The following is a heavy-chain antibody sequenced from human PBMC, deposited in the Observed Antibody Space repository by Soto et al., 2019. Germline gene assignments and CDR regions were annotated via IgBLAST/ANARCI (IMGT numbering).Heavy chain of an antibody. J-gene: IGHJ3*01. CDR1: GGSISSSHW. V-gene: IGHV4-4*02. D-gene: IGHD3-9*01. CDR2: ISHSGTS. CDR3: ARVVLTITRGAFDA. Sequence: QVQLQESGPGLVKPSGTLSLTCAVSGGSISSSHWWTWVRQSPGKGLEYIGEISHSGTSNSNPSLKCRVTLSVDKSKNHFSLTLTSVTAADTAVYYCARVVLTITRGAFDAWGQGTLVIVSS.